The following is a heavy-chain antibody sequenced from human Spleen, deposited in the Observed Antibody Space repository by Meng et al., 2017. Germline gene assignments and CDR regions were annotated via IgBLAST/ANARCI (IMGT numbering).Heavy chain of an antibody. CDR3: GYSGYDYVVGY. V-gene: IGHV3-20*04. Sequence: GESLKISCVASGFKFDNYGMSWVRQGPGKGLEWVSSINCNGGSPAYADSVKGRFTISRDNSKNTRYLQMNSLRAEDTAVYYCGYSGYDYVVGYWGQGTLVTVSS. D-gene: IGHD5-12*01. J-gene: IGHJ4*02. CDR1: GFKFDNYG. CDR2: INCNGGSP.